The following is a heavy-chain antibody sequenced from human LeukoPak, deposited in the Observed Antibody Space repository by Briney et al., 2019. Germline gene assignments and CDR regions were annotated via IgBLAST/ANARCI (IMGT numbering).Heavy chain of an antibody. J-gene: IGHJ4*02. CDR1: GYSITSHY. CDR2: IYYSGST. Sequence: PSETLSLTCVVSGYSITSHYWSWIRQSPGKGLEWIGYIYYSGSTNYNPSLKSRVTISVDTSKNQFSLKLSSVTAADTAVYYCASLFHYWGQGTLVTVSS. V-gene: IGHV4-59*11. CDR3: ASLFHY.